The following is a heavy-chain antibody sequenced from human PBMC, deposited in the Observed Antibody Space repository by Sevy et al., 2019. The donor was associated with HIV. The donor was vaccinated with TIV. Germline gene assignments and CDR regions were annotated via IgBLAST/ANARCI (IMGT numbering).Heavy chain of an antibody. J-gene: IGHJ4*02. Sequence: SETLSLTCTVSGDSISSSSYYWGWIRQPPGKGLEWIGSIYYSGSTYYNPSLKSRVTISVDTSKNQFSLKLSSVTAADTAVYYCASFRYSGSYYHFDYWGQGTLVTVSS. CDR1: GDSISSSSYY. V-gene: IGHV4-39*01. CDR2: IYYSGST. D-gene: IGHD1-26*01. CDR3: ASFRYSGSYYHFDY.